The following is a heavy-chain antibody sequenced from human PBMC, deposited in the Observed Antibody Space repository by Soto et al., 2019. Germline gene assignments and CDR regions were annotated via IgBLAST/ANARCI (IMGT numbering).Heavy chain of an antibody. CDR1: GGTFSSYA. Sequence: ASVRVSCKASGGTFSSYAMSWVRQAPLQVLEWMVGIIPIFGTANYAQKFQGRVTITADESTSTAYMELSSLRSEETAVYYCARDRVAARHMLYNWFETWGQGTMVTVSS. V-gene: IGHV1-69*13. J-gene: IGHJ5*02. D-gene: IGHD6-6*01. CDR3: ARDRVAARHMLYNWFET. CDR2: IIPIFGTA.